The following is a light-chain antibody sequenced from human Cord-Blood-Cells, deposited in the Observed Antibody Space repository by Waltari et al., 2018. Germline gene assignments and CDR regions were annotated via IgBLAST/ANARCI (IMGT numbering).Light chain of an antibody. CDR1: QDISNY. V-gene: IGKV1-33*01. CDR3: QQYDNLPLT. CDR2: DAS. J-gene: IGKJ4*01. Sequence: DIQMTQSPPSLSASVVYKTTLPCQASQDISNYLNWYQQKPGKAPKLLIYDASNLETGVPSRFSGSGSGTDFTFTISSLQPEDIATYYCQQYDNLPLTFGGGTKVEIK.